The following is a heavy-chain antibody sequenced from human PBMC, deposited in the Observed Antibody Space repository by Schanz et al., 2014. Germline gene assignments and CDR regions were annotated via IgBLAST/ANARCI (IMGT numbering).Heavy chain of an antibody. CDR3: VKDPDKYNWSEVEGMDV. D-gene: IGHD1-1*01. CDR1: GFAFNTYA. CDR2: INGNGGIT. J-gene: IGHJ6*01. Sequence: EVQLLESGGALVQPGGSLRLSCSASGFAFNTYAMSWVRQAPGKGLEWVSAINGNGGITYYADPVKGRFTISRDNSKNTLYLQMKSLRGEDTAVYYCVKDPDKYNWSEVEGMDVWGPGTPXTVSS. V-gene: IGHV3-23*01.